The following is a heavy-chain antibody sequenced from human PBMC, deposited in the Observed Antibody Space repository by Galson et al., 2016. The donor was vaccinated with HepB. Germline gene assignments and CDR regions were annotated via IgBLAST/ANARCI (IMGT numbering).Heavy chain of an antibody. CDR2: MYFSGGT. V-gene: IGHV4-39*01. D-gene: IGHD1-26*01. CDR3: ARQSASYHYFDS. Sequence: SETLSLTCTVSGGSISDTYYWAWIRQPPGQGLEWIGNMYFSGGTYPKPSLKSRVTISADTSKNQFSLKLSSVTVADTAVYYCARQSASYHYFDSWGQGTLVTVSS. CDR1: GGSISDTYY. J-gene: IGHJ4*02.